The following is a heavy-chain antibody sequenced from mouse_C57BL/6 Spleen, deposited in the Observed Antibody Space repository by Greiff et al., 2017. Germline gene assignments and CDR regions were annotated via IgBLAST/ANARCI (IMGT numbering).Heavy chain of an antibody. CDR1: GYTFTDYY. V-gene: IGHV1-19*01. CDR3: ARRGYSNYGGDYAMDY. J-gene: IGHJ4*01. D-gene: IGHD2-5*01. CDR2: INPYNGGT. Sequence: VQLQQSGPVLVKPGASVKMSCKASGYTFTDYYMNWVKQSHGKSLEWIGVINPYNGGTSYNQKFKGKATLTVDKSSSTAYMELNSLTSEDSAVXYCARRGYSNYGGDYAMDYWGQGTSVTVSS.